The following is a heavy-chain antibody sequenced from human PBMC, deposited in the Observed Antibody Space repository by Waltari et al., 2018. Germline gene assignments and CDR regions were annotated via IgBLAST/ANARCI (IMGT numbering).Heavy chain of an antibody. D-gene: IGHD6-6*01. CDR2: ICGSGGSK. CDR3: AKAQLAVRIAARPNY. J-gene: IGHJ4*02. CDR1: GFTFSSYA. V-gene: IGHV3-23*01. Sequence: EVQLLESGGGLVQPGGSLRLSCAASGFTFSSYAMSWFRQAPGKGLEWVSAICGSGGSKYYADSVKGRFTISRDNSKNTLYLQMNSLRAEDTAVYYCAKAQLAVRIAARPNYWGQGTLVTVSS.